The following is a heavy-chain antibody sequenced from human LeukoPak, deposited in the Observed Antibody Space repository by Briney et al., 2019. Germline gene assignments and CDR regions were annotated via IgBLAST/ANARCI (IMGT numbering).Heavy chain of an antibody. Sequence: ASVKVSCKASGYTFTSYGISWVRQAPGQGPEWMGWISAYNGNTNYAQKLQGRVTMTTDTSTSTAYMELRSLRSDDTAVYYCARLLTGEWAFDIWGQGTMVTVSS. CDR2: ISAYNGNT. D-gene: IGHD7-27*01. J-gene: IGHJ3*02. CDR3: ARLLTGEWAFDI. V-gene: IGHV1-18*01. CDR1: GYTFTSYG.